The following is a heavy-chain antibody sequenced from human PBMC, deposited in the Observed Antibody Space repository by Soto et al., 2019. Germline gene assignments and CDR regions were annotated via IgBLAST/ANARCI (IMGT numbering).Heavy chain of an antibody. J-gene: IGHJ6*02. CDR2: ISYDGSNK. CDR1: GFTFCSYG. Sequence: PGGSLRLSCAASGFTFCSYGMHWVRQAPGKGLEWVAVISYDGSNKYYADSVKGRFTISRDNSKNTLYLQMNSLRAEDTAVYYCAKDSGSYSSSRDYYYYGMDVWGQGTTVTVS. D-gene: IGHD6-6*01. V-gene: IGHV3-30*18. CDR3: AKDSGSYSSSRDYYYYGMDV.